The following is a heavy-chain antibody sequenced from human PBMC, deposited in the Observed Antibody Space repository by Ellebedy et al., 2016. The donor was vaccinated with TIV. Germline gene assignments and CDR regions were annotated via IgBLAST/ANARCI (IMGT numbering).Heavy chain of an antibody. CDR2: VSFNGTLQ. J-gene: IGHJ4*02. V-gene: IGHV3-33*05. D-gene: IGHD2-2*01. CDR3: ASQNGAYCSSHTCSHGLDY. CDR1: GFTFRLFG. Sequence: GGSLRLSXAVSGFTFRLFGMHWVRQTPGRGLEWAAAVSFNGTLQYYAESVKGRFTVSRDNAKTTLYLHMDSLRVEDTGIYYCASQNGAYCSSHTCSHGLDYWGQGTPVTVSS.